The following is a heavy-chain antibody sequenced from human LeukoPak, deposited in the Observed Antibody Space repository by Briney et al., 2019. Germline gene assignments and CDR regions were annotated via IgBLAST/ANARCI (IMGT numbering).Heavy chain of an antibody. Sequence: SSETLSLTCTVSGGSMRSYYWSWIRQAAGKGLESFGRIYTTGTTNYNPSLKSRVTMSVDMSKNQFSLRLRSVTAADTAVYFCGRDGYTASYYSLDFWGPGIQVIVSS. CDR3: GRDGYTASYYSLDF. CDR1: GGSMRSYY. V-gene: IGHV4-4*07. J-gene: IGHJ4*02. CDR2: IYTTGTT. D-gene: IGHD1-26*01.